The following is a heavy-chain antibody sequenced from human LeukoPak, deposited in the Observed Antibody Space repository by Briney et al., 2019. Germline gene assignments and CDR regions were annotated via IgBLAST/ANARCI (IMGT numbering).Heavy chain of an antibody. V-gene: IGHV3-30*04. Sequence: GGSLRLSCAASGFTFHNYAMNWLRQTPDRGLERLAAISVDGSATNHADSVKGRFTISRDNSKDTLFLQMNSLRLEDSAVYYCARDFGYWGQGILVTVSS. J-gene: IGHJ4*02. CDR2: ISVDGSAT. CDR3: ARDFGY. CDR1: GFTFHNYA.